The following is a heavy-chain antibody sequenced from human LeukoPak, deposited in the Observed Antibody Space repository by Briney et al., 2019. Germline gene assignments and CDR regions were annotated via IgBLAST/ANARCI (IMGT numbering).Heavy chain of an antibody. Sequence: GGSLRLSCAASGFTFSSYAISWVRQAPGKGLKWVSAISGSGGSTYYADSVKGRFTISRDNSKNTLYLQMNSLRAEDTAVYYCAKDWLRGSGSYYYYYMDVWGKGTTVTVSS. CDR1: GFTFSSYA. V-gene: IGHV3-23*01. D-gene: IGHD3-10*01. CDR3: AKDWLRGSGSYYYYYMDV. J-gene: IGHJ6*03. CDR2: ISGSGGST.